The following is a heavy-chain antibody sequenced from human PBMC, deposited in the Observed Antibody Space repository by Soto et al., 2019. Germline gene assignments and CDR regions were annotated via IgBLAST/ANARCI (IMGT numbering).Heavy chain of an antibody. Sequence: SGATLVNPTQTLTLTCTFSGFSLSTSGMCGSWIRQPPGKALEWLALIDWDDDKYYSTSLKTRLTISKDTSKNQVVLTMTNMDPVDTATYYCARIRFGKNYFDYWGQGXLVTVYS. CDR2: IDWDDDK. CDR3: ARIRFGKNYFDY. V-gene: IGHV2-70*01. J-gene: IGHJ4*02. CDR1: GFSLSTSGMC. D-gene: IGHD3-3*01.